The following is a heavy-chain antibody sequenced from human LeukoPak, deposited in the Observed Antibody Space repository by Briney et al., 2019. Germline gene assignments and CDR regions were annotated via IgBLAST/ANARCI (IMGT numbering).Heavy chain of an antibody. CDR2: ISAYNGNT. V-gene: IGHV1-18*01. CDR3: AAVEREYFETSGYFDS. J-gene: IGHJ4*02. Sequence: ASVKVSCKASGYTFTSYGISWVRQAPGQGLEWMGWISAYNGNTNYAQKFQGRLTMTEDTSTDTAYMDLSSLRSDDTAVYYCAAVEREYFETSGYFDSWGQGTLVTVSS. CDR1: GYTFTSYG. D-gene: IGHD3-22*01.